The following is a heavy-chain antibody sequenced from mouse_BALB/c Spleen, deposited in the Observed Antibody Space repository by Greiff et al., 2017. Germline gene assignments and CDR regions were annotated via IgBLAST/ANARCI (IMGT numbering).Heavy chain of an antibody. CDR2: IWAGGST. CDR3: DRGYDGYYVWYFDV. CDR1: GFSLTSYG. J-gene: IGHJ1*01. V-gene: IGHV2-9*02. D-gene: IGHD2-3*01. Sequence: QVQLQQSGPGLVAPSQSLSITCTVSGFSLTSYGVHWVRQPPGKGLEWLGVIWAGGSTNYNSALMSRLSISKDNSKSQVFLKMNRMKTDDTDMYFCDRGYDGYYVWYFDVWGAGTTVTVSS.